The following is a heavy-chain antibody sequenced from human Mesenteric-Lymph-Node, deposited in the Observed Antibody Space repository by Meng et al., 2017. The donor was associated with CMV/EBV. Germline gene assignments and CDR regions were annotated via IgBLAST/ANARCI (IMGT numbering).Heavy chain of an antibody. Sequence: ASVKVSCKASGYNFVDYGITWVRQAPGRGLEWMGWISAYYGSTHFARNFQGRVTLTRDTSTTTAYMELRTLTSDDTAVYYCVRASLGYCSSTSCPFVDYWGQGTLVTVSS. CDR1: GYNFVDYG. V-gene: IGHV1-18*01. CDR3: VRASLGYCSSTSCPFVDY. J-gene: IGHJ4*02. CDR2: ISAYYGST. D-gene: IGHD2-2*01.